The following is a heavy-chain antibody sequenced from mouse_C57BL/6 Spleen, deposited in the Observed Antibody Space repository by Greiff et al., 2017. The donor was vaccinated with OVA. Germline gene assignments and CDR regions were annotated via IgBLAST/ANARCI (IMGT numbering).Heavy chain of an antibody. J-gene: IGHJ4*01. CDR1: GYAFSSYW. V-gene: IGHV1-80*01. Sequence: QVQLQQSGAELVKPGASVKISCKASGYAFSSYWMNWVKQRPGKGLEWIGQIYPGDGDTTYNGKFKGKATLTADKSSSTAYMQLSSLTSEDSAVYFCARCFGYDLGYYAIDYWGQGTSVTVSS. D-gene: IGHD2-2*01. CDR2: IYPGDGDT. CDR3: ARCFGYDLGYYAIDY.